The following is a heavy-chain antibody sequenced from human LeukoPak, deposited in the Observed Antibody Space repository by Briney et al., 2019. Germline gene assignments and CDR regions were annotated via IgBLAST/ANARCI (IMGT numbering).Heavy chain of an antibody. CDR3: ARADQIYSFAFDI. Sequence: GGSLRLSCAASGFTFSDYYMSWIRQAPGKGLEWVSYISSSGSTIYYADSVKGRFTISRDNAKNSLYLQMNSLRAEDTAVYYCARADQIYSFAFDIWGQGTMVTVSS. D-gene: IGHD2-15*01. J-gene: IGHJ3*02. CDR1: GFTFSDYY. V-gene: IGHV3-11*01. CDR2: ISSSGSTI.